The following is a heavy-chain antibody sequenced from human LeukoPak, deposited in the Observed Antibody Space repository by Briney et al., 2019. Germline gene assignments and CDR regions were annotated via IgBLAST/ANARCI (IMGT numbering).Heavy chain of an antibody. Sequence: ASVKVSCKASGYTFTSYGISWVRQAPGQGLEWMGWISAYNGNTNYAQKLQGRVTMTTDTSTSTAYMELRSLRSDDTAVYYCARDQRGRYSSGWYRYWGRGTLVTVSS. CDR2: ISAYNGNT. D-gene: IGHD6-19*01. V-gene: IGHV1-18*04. J-gene: IGHJ4*02. CDR3: ARDQRGRYSSGWYRY. CDR1: GYTFTSYG.